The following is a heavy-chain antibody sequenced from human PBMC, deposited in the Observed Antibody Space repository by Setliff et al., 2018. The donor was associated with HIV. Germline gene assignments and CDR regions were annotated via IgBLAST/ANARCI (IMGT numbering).Heavy chain of an antibody. CDR1: GYTFTDYY. CDR2: INPSGGAA. J-gene: IGHJ4*01. Sequence: ASVKVSCKASGYTFTDYYLHWVRQAPGQGLEWLGVINPSGGAADYAQKLRGRVALTGDTSTSTVYLQLSSLRSEDTAIYYCARGRGPSRFDYWGQGTLVTVSS. CDR3: ARGRGPSRFDY. V-gene: IGHV1-46*04.